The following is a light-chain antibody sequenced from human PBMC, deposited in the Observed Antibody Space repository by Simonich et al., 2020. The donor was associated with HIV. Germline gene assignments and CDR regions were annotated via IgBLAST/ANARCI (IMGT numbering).Light chain of an antibody. Sequence: EIVMTQSPATLSVSPGERATLSCRASQSVSSSLAWYQQKPGQAPRILIYGASTRATGIPARFSGSGSGTEFTLTISSMQSEDFAVYYCQQYNNWPPYTFGQGTKLEIK. CDR2: GAS. CDR3: QQYNNWPPYT. J-gene: IGKJ2*01. V-gene: IGKV3-15*01. CDR1: QSVSSS.